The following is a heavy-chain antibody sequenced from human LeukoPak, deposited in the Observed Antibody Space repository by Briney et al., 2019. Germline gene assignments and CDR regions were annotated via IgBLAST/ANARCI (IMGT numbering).Heavy chain of an antibody. CDR2: ISGSSSAV. Sequence: GGSLRLSCAAPGFTFRGYSMSLVRQAPGKGLEWVSYISGSSSAVYYADSVKGRFTISRDNSQNTVYLQMNSLRADDTAVYYCAREKSRDGHKEGLYYYYRDVWGKGTTVTVSS. CDR3: AREKSRDGHKEGLYYYYRDV. J-gene: IGHJ6*03. CDR1: GFTFRGYS. D-gene: IGHD5-24*01. V-gene: IGHV3-48*01.